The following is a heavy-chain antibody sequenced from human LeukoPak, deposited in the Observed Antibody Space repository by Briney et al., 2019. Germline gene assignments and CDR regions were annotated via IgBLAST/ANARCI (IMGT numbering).Heavy chain of an antibody. V-gene: IGHV4-4*07. CDR3: ARGPYSYDSSGAFDI. D-gene: IGHD3-22*01. J-gene: IGHJ3*02. Sequence: SETLSLTCTVSGGSISGDYWSWIRQPAGTGLEWIGRISSSGSTNYNPSLKSRVTISVDTSKNQFSLKLSSVTAADTAVYFCARGPYSYDSSGAFDIWGQGTMVTVSS. CDR2: ISSSGST. CDR1: GGSISGDY.